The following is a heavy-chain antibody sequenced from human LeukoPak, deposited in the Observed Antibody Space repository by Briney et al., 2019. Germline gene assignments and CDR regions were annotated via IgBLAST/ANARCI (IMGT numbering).Heavy chain of an antibody. CDR3: SRGPSVATLYYYYMDV. J-gene: IGHJ6*03. Sequence: GGSLRLSCAASGFTVSRNYMSWVRQAPGKGLEWISGISGSGKNTYYADSVKGRFIISRDNPKNTVYLQINSLGAEDTAVYYCSRGPSVATLYYYYMDVWGKGTTVTISS. CDR2: ISGSGKNT. CDR1: GFTVSRNY. V-gene: IGHV3-23*01. D-gene: IGHD5-12*01.